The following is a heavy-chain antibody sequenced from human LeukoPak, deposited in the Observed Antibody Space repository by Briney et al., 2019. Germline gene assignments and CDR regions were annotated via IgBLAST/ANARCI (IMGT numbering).Heavy chain of an antibody. CDR3: ARAVGAGEWLLDY. Sequence: QPGGSLRLSCAASGFTFSSYAMHWVRQAPGKGLEYVSGISTNGGSTYYADSVKGRFTISRDNAKNSLYLQMNSLRAEDTAVYYCARAVGAGEWLLDYWGQGTLVTVSS. D-gene: IGHD3-3*01. V-gene: IGHV3-64*02. CDR2: ISTNGGST. J-gene: IGHJ4*02. CDR1: GFTFSSYA.